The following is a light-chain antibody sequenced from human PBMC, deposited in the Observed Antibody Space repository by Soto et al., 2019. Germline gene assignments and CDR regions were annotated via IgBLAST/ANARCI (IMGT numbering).Light chain of an antibody. CDR2: GNS. V-gene: IGLV1-40*01. Sequence: SVLTQPPSVSGAPGQRVTISCTGSSSNIGAGYDVHWYQQLPGTAPKLLIYGNSNRPSGVPDRFSGSKSGTSASLAITGLQAEDEADYYCQSYDSSLSGFVVGTGTKLTVL. CDR3: QSYDSSLSGFV. CDR1: SSNIGAGYD. J-gene: IGLJ1*01.